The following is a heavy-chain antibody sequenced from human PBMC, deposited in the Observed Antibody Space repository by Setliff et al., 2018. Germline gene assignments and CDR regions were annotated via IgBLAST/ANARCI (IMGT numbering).Heavy chain of an antibody. V-gene: IGHV1-2*04. D-gene: IGHD1-26*01. J-gene: IGHJ4*02. CDR3: ARGGYSGSYDFDY. CDR2: INHNSGGT. CDR1: GYTFTGYY. Sequence: ASVKVSCKASGYTFTGYYMHWVRQAPGQGLEWMGWINHNSGGTNYAQKFQGWVTMTRDTSISTAYMELSRLRSDDTAVYYCARGGYSGSYDFDYWGQGTLVTVSS.